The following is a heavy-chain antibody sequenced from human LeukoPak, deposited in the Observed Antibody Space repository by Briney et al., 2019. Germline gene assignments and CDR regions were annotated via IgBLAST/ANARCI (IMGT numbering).Heavy chain of an antibody. Sequence: PGGSLRLSCSASGFTFRSYAMHWVRQAPGKGLEYVSAISSNGGSTYYADSVKGRFTISRDNSKNTLYLQMSSLRAEDTAVYYCVKSPTVTNNWFDPWGQGTLVTVSS. CDR1: GFTFRSYA. D-gene: IGHD4-17*01. V-gene: IGHV3-64D*06. CDR3: VKSPTVTNNWFDP. CDR2: ISSNGGST. J-gene: IGHJ5*02.